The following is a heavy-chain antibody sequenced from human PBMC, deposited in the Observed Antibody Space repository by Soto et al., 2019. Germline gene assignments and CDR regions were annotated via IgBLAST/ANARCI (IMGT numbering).Heavy chain of an antibody. CDR1: GGTFSSYA. Sequence: SVKVSCKASGGTFSSYAITWVRQAPGQGLEWMGGIIPIFGTVNYAQKIQGRVTITADESTTTAYLELSSLRSEDTAVYYCARVGFCSSTSCYLPYWGQGTLVTVSS. J-gene: IGHJ4*02. CDR2: IIPIFGTV. V-gene: IGHV1-69*13. CDR3: ARVGFCSSTSCYLPY. D-gene: IGHD2-2*01.